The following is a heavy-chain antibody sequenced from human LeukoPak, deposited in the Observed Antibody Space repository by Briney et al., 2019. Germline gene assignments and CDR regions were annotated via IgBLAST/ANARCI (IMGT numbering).Heavy chain of an antibody. CDR1: GFTFSSYA. Sequence: GSLRLSCAASGFTFSSYAMSWIRQPPGKGLEWIGSIYYGGSSYYNPSLKTRVTISVDTSKNHFSLNLSSVTAADTAVYYCARRMTTVTNWGQGTLVTVSS. D-gene: IGHD4-17*01. J-gene: IGHJ4*02. V-gene: IGHV4-38-2*01. CDR2: IYYGGSS. CDR3: ARRMTTVTN.